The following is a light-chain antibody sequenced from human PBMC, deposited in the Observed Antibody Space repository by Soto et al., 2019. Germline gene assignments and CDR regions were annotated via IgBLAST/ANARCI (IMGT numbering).Light chain of an antibody. V-gene: IGKV3-20*01. CDR3: QQYTGLPTT. CDR2: GAS. Sequence: EIILTLSHATLSFSPGERSTLSCCPSQTVSSNYLAWCQQRPGQAPRLLIYGASTRAAGIPDRFSGSGSGTDFTLTITRLEPEDSAVYFCQQYTGLPTTFGQGTRLEIK. CDR1: QTVSSNY. J-gene: IGKJ5*01.